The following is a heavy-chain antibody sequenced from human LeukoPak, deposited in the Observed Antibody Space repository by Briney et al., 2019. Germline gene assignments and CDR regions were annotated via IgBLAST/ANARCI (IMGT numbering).Heavy chain of an antibody. CDR2: ISGSGGST. V-gene: IGHV3-23*01. Sequence: GGSLRLSCAASGFTFSSYAMSWVRQAPGKGLEWVSAISGSGGSTYYADSVKGRFTISRDNSKNTLYLQMNSLRAEDTAVYYSAKVGGEYYYDSSGYLDYWGQGTLVTVSS. CDR3: AKVGGEYYYDSSGYLDY. CDR1: GFTFSSYA. J-gene: IGHJ4*02. D-gene: IGHD3-22*01.